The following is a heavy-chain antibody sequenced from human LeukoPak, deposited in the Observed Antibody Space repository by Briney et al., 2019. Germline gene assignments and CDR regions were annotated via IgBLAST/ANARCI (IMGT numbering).Heavy chain of an antibody. Sequence: GASVKVSCKASGGTFSSYAISWVRQAPGQGLEWMGGIIPIFGTANYAQKFQGRVTITTGESTSTAYMELSSLRSEDTAVYYCARVLGWSGPYYYYYYMDVWGKGTTVTVSS. J-gene: IGHJ6*03. CDR3: ARVLGWSGPYYYYYYMDV. CDR2: IIPIFGTA. CDR1: GGTFSSYA. V-gene: IGHV1-69*05. D-gene: IGHD3-3*01.